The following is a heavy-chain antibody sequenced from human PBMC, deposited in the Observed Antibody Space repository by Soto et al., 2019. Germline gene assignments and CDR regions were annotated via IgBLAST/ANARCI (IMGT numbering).Heavy chain of an antibody. Sequence: GGSLRLSCAASGFTFSSYSMNWVRQAPGKGLEWVSSISSSSSYIYYADSVKGRFTISRDNAKNSLYLQMNSLRAEDTAVYYCARDRIAARRRSVLGYYYYGMDVWGQGTTVTVSS. CDR1: GFTFSSYS. J-gene: IGHJ6*02. D-gene: IGHD6-6*01. CDR2: ISSSSSYI. V-gene: IGHV3-21*01. CDR3: ARDRIAARRRSVLGYYYYGMDV.